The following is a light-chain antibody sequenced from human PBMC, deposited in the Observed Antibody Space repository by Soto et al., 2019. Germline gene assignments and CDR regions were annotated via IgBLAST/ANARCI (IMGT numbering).Light chain of an antibody. CDR3: QQYFEWPPMT. J-gene: IGKJ1*01. V-gene: IGKV3-20*01. CDR2: GAS. Sequence: DIVLTQSTGTLSLPPGERATLSFRASQSVTSSYLAWWQQKPGQAPRLLIYGASTRAAGISDRFRGSGSGTEFTLTISSLRSEDSAIYYCQQYFEWPPMTFGQGTKVDIK. CDR1: QSVTSSY.